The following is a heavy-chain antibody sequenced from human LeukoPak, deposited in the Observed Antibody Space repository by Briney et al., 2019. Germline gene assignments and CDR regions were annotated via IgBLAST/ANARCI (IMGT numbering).Heavy chain of an antibody. CDR2: ISYDGSNK. V-gene: IGHV3-30*18. CDR3: AKDHDLNFDY. CDR1: GFTFSSYG. J-gene: IGHJ4*02. Sequence: GRSLRLSCAASGFTFSSYGMHWVRQAPGKGLEWVAVISYDGSNKYYADCVKGRFTISRDNSKNPLYLQMNSLRAEDTAVYYCAKDHDLNFDYWGQGTLVTVSS. D-gene: IGHD2-21*02.